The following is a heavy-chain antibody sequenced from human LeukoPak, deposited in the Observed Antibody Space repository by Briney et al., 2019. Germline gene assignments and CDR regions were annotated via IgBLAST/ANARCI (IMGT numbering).Heavy chain of an antibody. V-gene: IGHV4-4*07. CDR3: ARGQVGTIETRKLAFDI. J-gene: IGHJ3*02. CDR1: GGSMNFYY. CDR2: IYTSGTT. D-gene: IGHD5-12*01. Sequence: SETLSLTCSVSGGSMNFYYGGWVRQPAGKGLEWIGRIYTSGTTKYSPSLESRVTMSIDTSKSQFTLTLTSVTAADTAVYFCARGQVGTIETRKLAFDIWGQGTMVAVSS.